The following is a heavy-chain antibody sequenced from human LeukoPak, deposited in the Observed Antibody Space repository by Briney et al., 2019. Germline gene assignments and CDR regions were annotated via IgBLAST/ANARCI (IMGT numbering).Heavy chain of an antibody. Sequence: GASVKVSCKASGYTFTSYGISWVRQAPGQGLEWMGWISAYNGNTNYAQKLQGRVTMTTDTSTSTAYMELRSLRSDDTAVYYCARGGSGWYRSTTGYLDYWGQGTLVTVSS. CDR2: ISAYNGNT. J-gene: IGHJ4*02. CDR1: GYTFTSYG. V-gene: IGHV1-18*01. CDR3: ARGGSGWYRSTTGYLDY. D-gene: IGHD6-19*01.